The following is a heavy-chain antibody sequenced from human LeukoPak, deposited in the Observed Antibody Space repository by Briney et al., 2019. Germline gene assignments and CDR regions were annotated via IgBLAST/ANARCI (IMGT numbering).Heavy chain of an antibody. CDR1: GGSISSYY. CDR2: IYYSGST. Sequence: SETLSLTCAVSGGSISSYYWSWIRQPPGKGLEWIGYIYYSGSTNYNPSLKSRVTISIDTSKYQFSLKLSSVTAADTAVYYCARAYYYGSTGDYPGAFDIWGQGTMVTVSS. J-gene: IGHJ3*02. D-gene: IGHD3-22*01. V-gene: IGHV4-59*01. CDR3: ARAYYYGSTGDYPGAFDI.